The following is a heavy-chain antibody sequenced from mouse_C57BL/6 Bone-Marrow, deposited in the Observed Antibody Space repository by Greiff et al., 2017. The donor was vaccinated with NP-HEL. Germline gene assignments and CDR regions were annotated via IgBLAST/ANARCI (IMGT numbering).Heavy chain of an antibody. CDR1: GYTFTSYW. J-gene: IGHJ2*01. Sequence: QVQLQQPGAELVKPGASVKLSCKASGYTFTSYWMQWVKQRPGQGLEWIGEIDPSDSYTNYNQKFKGKATLTVDTSSSTAYMQLSSLTSEDSAVYYCARSPNSRDYWGQGTTLTVSS. D-gene: IGHD3-3*01. CDR3: ARSPNSRDY. CDR2: IDPSDSYT. V-gene: IGHV1-50*01.